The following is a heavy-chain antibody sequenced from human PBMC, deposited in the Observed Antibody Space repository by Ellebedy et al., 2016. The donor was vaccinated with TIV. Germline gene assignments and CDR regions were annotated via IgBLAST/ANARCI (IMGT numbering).Heavy chain of an antibody. Sequence: GGSLRLXXAASQFTFSRYWMHWVRQAPGKGLVWVSRIYSDGTSTSYADSVKGRFTISRDNAKNTLYLQMSSLRAEDTAVYYCAAGSTISCSSCYYDYWGQGTLVTVSS. V-gene: IGHV3-74*01. J-gene: IGHJ4*02. CDR3: AAGSTISCSSCYYDY. CDR2: IYSDGTST. CDR1: QFTFSRYW. D-gene: IGHD2-2*01.